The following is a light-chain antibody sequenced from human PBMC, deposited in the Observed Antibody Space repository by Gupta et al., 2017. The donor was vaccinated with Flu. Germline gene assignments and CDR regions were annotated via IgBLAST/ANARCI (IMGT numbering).Light chain of an antibody. CDR1: SSNIGTNS. CDR2: SSN. J-gene: IGLJ2*01. Sequence: QSVLTPPPSVSGTPGQRVTISCSGSSSNIGTNSINWYQQLPGTTPKLLIYSSNQRPSGVPDRFSGSKSGTSASLAISGLQSEDEADYYCAAWDDGLNGVLFGGGTKLTVL. V-gene: IGLV1-44*01. CDR3: AAWDDGLNGVL.